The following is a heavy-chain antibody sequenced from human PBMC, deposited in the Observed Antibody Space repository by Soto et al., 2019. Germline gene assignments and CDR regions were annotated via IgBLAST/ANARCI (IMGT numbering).Heavy chain of an antibody. Sequence: EASVKVSCKASGYTFTGYYMHWVRQAPGQGLEWMGWINPNSGGTNYAQKFQGRVTMTRDTSISTAYMELSRLRSDDTAVYYCAREGVVPAAISDYWGQGTLVTVSS. CDR2: INPNSGGT. J-gene: IGHJ4*02. V-gene: IGHV1-2*02. D-gene: IGHD2-2*01. CDR3: AREGVVPAAISDY. CDR1: GYTFTGYY.